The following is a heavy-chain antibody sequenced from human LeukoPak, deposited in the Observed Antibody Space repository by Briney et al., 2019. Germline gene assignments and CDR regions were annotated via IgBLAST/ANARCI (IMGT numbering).Heavy chain of an antibody. CDR3: VKRVTTNYYYYGMDV. V-gene: IGHV3-23*01. J-gene: IGHJ6*02. CDR2: ISSTGGTT. Sequence: GGSLRLSCAASGFTFSSYAMSWVRQAPGKGLERVSSISSTGGTTYYAESVKGRFTISRDNSKNTLYLQMNSLRAEDTAIYYCVKRVTTNYYYYGMDVWGQGTTVTVSS. CDR1: GFTFSSYA. D-gene: IGHD1-26*01.